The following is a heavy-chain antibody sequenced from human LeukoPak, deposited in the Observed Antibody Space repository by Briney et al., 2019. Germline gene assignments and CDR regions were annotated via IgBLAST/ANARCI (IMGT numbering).Heavy chain of an antibody. Sequence: ASVKVSCKDSGYTLTELSMHWVRQAPGKGLEWMGGFDPEDGETIYAQKFQGRVTMTEDTSTDTAYMELSSLRSEDTAVYYCATAMIAVAHISNWFDPWGQGTLVTVSS. J-gene: IGHJ5*02. CDR1: GYTLTELS. CDR3: ATAMIAVAHISNWFDP. V-gene: IGHV1-24*01. CDR2: FDPEDGET. D-gene: IGHD6-19*01.